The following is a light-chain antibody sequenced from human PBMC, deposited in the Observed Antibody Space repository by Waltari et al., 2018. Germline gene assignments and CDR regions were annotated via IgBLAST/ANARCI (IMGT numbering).Light chain of an antibody. CDR3: QQSYTPPFT. CDR2: DVS. V-gene: IGKV1-39*01. CDR1: QYISTY. J-gene: IGKJ4*01. Sequence: DIQMTQSPSSLSASVGDRVTITCRTSQYISTYLNWYQQKPGKAPKVLIYDVSSLQIAVPSRFSGGGSGTDFTLTISSLQPEDFATYYCQQSYTPPFTFGGGTLVEIK.